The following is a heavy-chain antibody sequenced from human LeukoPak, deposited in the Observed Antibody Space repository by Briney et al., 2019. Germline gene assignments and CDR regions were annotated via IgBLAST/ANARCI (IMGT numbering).Heavy chain of an antibody. V-gene: IGHV1-2*02. Sequence: ASVKVSCKASGYTFTVYHMHWVRQAPGQGREWMGWINPNSGGTNYAQKLQGRVTMTRDTSISTAYMELSRLRSDDTAVYYCAREQDIVVVVAATPAFDPWGQGTLVTVSS. J-gene: IGHJ5*02. CDR3: AREQDIVVVVAATPAFDP. CDR2: INPNSGGT. D-gene: IGHD2-15*01. CDR1: GYTFTVYH.